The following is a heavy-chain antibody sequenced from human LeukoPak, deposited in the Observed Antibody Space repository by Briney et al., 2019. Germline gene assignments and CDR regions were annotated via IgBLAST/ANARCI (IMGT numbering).Heavy chain of an antibody. CDR1: GGSFSGYY. Sequence: SETLSLTCTVYGGSFSGYYWSWIRQPPGKGLEWIGEINRGGSTNYNPSLTSRVTISVDTSKNQFSLKLSSVAAADTAVYYCARCGGRRITIFGVVSYMDVWGKGTTVTVSS. D-gene: IGHD3-3*01. V-gene: IGHV4-34*01. CDR2: INRGGST. J-gene: IGHJ6*03. CDR3: ARCGGRRITIFGVVSYMDV.